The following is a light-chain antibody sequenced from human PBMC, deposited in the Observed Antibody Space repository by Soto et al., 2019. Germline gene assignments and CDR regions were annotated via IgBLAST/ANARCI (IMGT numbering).Light chain of an antibody. CDR1: QSVSSY. CDR2: GAS. J-gene: IGKJ1*01. CDR3: QQYGSSGT. V-gene: IGKV3-20*01. Sequence: EIVLTQSPATLSLSPGERATRSCRASQSVSSYLAWYQQKPGQAPRLLIYGASSRATGIPDRFSGSGSGTDFTLTISRLEPEDFAVYYCQQYGSSGTFGQGTKVDIK.